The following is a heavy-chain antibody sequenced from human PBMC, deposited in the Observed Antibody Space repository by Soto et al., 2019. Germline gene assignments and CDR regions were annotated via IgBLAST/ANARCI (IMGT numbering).Heavy chain of an antibody. Sequence: GGSLRLSCSVSGITFRNYAMHWVRQAPGRGLEYVSGITSDGDNTWHADSVKDRFTISRANSDDTLNLQMRSLRVEDTAKYYCVKGYQLLRYYFAFWGPGXLVPVSS. V-gene: IGHV3-64D*06. J-gene: IGHJ4*01. CDR3: VKGYQLLRYYFAF. CDR1: GITFRNYA. CDR2: ITSDGDNT. D-gene: IGHD2-15*01.